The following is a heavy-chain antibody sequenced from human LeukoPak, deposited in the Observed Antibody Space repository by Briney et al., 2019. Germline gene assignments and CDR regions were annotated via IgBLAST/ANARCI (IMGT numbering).Heavy chain of an antibody. Sequence: EASVKVSCKASGYTFTSYGISWVRQAPGQGLEWMGWISAYNGNTNYAQKLQGRVTMTTDTSTSTAYMELRSLRSDDTAVYYCARNDRGLGYCSSTSCKGAFDYWGQGTLFTVSS. J-gene: IGHJ4*02. CDR1: GYTFTSYG. CDR2: ISAYNGNT. D-gene: IGHD2-2*03. V-gene: IGHV1-18*01. CDR3: ARNDRGLGYCSSTSCKGAFDY.